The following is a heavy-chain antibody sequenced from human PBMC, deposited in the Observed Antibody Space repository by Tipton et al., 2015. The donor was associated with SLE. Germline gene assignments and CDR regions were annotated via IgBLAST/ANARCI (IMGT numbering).Heavy chain of an antibody. J-gene: IGHJ4*02. Sequence: QLVQSGAEVKKPGESLKISCKGSGYSFNNYWIGWVRQMPGEGLEWMGIIYPGDSHTIYSPSFQGQVTISADKSISTAYLQWSSLKASDTAMYYCARRRADTAPVYFDYWGQGTLVTVSS. V-gene: IGHV5-51*03. CDR3: ARRRADTAPVYFDY. D-gene: IGHD5-18*01. CDR2: IYPGDSHT. CDR1: GYSFNNYW.